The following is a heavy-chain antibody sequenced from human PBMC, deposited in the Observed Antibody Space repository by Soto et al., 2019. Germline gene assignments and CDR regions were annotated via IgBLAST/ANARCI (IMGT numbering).Heavy chain of an antibody. V-gene: IGHV2-5*01. D-gene: IGHD1-26*01. CDR1: GFSLSTSGAG. CDR3: AHRYGGNYYRWYFDS. CDR2: ISWKDEK. Sequence: QITLKESGPTLVKPTQTLTVTCTFSGFSLSTSGAGVGWIRQSPGKAPEWLALISWKDEKRYNPGLKSRHTNTKDTSKNQVDHTMNELDPVDTATYFCAHRYGGNYYRWYFDSWGQETLVTVSS. J-gene: IGHJ4*02.